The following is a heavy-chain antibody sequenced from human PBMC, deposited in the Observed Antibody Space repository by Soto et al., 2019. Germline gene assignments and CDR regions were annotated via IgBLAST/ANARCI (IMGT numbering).Heavy chain of an antibody. D-gene: IGHD3-3*01. V-gene: IGHV1-8*01. CDR1: GYTFTSYD. CDR2: MNPNSGNT. Sequence: ASVKVSCKASGYTFTSYDINWVRQATGQGLEWMGWMNPNSGNTGYAQKFQGRVTMTRNTSISTAYMELSSLRSEDTAVYYCARALVRYYDFWNFDYYYYYMDVWGKGTKVTVSS. CDR3: ARALVRYYDFWNFDYYYYYMDV. J-gene: IGHJ6*03.